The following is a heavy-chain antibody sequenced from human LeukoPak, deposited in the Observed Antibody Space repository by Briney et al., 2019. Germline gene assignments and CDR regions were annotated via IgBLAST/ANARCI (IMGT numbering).Heavy chain of an antibody. CDR1: GASISSYY. J-gene: IGHJ4*02. CDR2: IYTSGST. CDR3: ARGYDYVWRSYRSGYFDY. Sequence: PSETLSLTCTVSGASISSYYWSWIRQPAGKGLEWIGRIYTSGSTNYNPSLKSRVTMSVDTSKNQFSPKLSSVTAADTAVYYCARGYDYVWRSYRSGYFDYWGQGTLVTVSS. D-gene: IGHD3-16*02. V-gene: IGHV4-4*07.